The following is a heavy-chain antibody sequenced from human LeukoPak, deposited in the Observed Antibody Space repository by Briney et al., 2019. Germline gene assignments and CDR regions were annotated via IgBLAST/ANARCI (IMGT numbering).Heavy chain of an antibody. V-gene: IGHV1-18*01. CDR1: GYTFTSYG. D-gene: IGHD3-22*01. Sequence: GSVKVSCKASGYTFTSYGISWVRQAPGQGLESMGWISAYNGNTNYAQKLQGRVTMTTDTSTSTAYMELRSLRSDDTAVYYCARDRCNYYDSSGYPSVYWGQGTPVTVSS. J-gene: IGHJ4*02. CDR2: ISAYNGNT. CDR3: ARDRCNYYDSSGYPSVY.